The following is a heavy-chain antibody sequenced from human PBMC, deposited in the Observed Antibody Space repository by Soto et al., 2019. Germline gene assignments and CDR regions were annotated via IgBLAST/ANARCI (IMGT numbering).Heavy chain of an antibody. CDR3: ARDSGYYDSSGFNWFDP. D-gene: IGHD3-22*01. CDR1: GGSISSSNW. J-gene: IGHJ5*02. V-gene: IGHV4-4*02. Sequence: PSETLSLTCAVSGGSISSSNWWSWVRQPPGKGLEWIGEIYHSGSTNYNPYLKSRVTISVDTSKNQFSLKLSSVTAADTAVYFCARDSGYYDSSGFNWFDPWGQGTLVTVSS. CDR2: IYHSGST.